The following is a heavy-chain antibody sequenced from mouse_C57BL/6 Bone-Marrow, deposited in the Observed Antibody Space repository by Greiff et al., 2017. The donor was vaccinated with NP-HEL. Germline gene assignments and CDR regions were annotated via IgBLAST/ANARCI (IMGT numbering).Heavy chain of an antibody. CDR1: GYAFTNYL. CDR3: ARFLITTVVARAY. V-gene: IGHV1-54*01. J-gene: IGHJ3*01. CDR2: INPGSGGT. D-gene: IGHD1-1*01. Sequence: VQLQQSGAELVRPGTSVKVSCKASGYAFTNYLIEWVKQRPGQGLEWIGVINPGSGGTNYNEKFKGKATLTADKSSSTAYMQLSSLTSEDSAVYFCARFLITTVVARAYWGQGTLVTVSA.